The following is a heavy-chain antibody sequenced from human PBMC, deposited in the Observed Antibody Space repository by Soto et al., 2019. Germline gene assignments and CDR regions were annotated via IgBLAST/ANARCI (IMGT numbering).Heavy chain of an antibody. CDR2: IGASGGST. Sequence: GGSLRLSCAASIFTFSSDGMSWVRQAPGKGLEWVSSIGASGGSTYYADSVKGRFTISRDNSKNTVFLQMNSLRAEDTAVYYCASDLVGASDSYGLDVWGQGTPVTVSS. V-gene: IGHV3-23*01. CDR3: ASDLVGASDSYGLDV. J-gene: IGHJ6*02. CDR1: IFTFSSDG. D-gene: IGHD1-26*01.